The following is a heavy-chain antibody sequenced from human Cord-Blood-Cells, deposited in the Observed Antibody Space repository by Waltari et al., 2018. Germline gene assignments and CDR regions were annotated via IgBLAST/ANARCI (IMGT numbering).Heavy chain of an antibody. Sequence: QVQLVQSGAEVKKPGASVKVSCKASGYTFTSYGISWVRQAPGQGLEWMGWISAYNGNTNYAQKPHGRVTMTTDTSPSIVYMALRSLRSDDTAVYYCHYYDSSGYYYYDYWGQGTLVTVSS. D-gene: IGHD3-22*01. CDR3: HYYDSSGYYYYDY. CDR1: GYTFTSYG. J-gene: IGHJ4*02. CDR2: ISAYNGNT. V-gene: IGHV1-18*01.